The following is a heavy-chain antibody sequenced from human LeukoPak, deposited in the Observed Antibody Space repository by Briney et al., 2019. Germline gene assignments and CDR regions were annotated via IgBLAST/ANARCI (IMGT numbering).Heavy chain of an antibody. V-gene: IGHV4-34*01. Sequence: SETLSLTCAVYGVSFSGYYWSWIRQPPGKGLEWIGEINHSGGTNYNPSLKSRVTISVDTSKNQFSLKLSSVTAADTAVYYCARVGVQLDYWGQGTLVTVSS. J-gene: IGHJ4*02. CDR2: INHSGGT. D-gene: IGHD5-18*01. CDR1: GVSFSGYY. CDR3: ARVGVQLDY.